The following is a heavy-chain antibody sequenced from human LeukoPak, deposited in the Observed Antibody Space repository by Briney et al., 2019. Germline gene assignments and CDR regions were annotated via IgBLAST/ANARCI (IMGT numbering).Heavy chain of an antibody. D-gene: IGHD2-2*01. Sequence: GGSLRLSCAASGFTFSSYAMSWVRHAPGKGLEWVSAISGSGGSTYYADSVKGRFTISRDNSKNTLYLQMNSLRAEDTAVYYCAKGSRYCSSTSCYEVDYWGQGTLVTVSS. J-gene: IGHJ4*02. CDR3: AKGSRYCSSTSCYEVDY. V-gene: IGHV3-23*01. CDR2: ISGSGGST. CDR1: GFTFSSYA.